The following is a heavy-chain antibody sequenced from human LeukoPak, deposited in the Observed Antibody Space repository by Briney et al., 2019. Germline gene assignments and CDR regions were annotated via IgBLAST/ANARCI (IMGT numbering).Heavy chain of an antibody. Sequence: ASVKVSCKASGYTFSGYFIHWVRQAPGQGLEWMGWIDPNSGGTNYAQKFQGRVTMTRDTSISTAYMELNSLRSDDTAVYYCARGDCSGGSCYSGADYWGQGTLVTVSS. CDR1: GYTFSGYF. J-gene: IGHJ4*02. CDR3: ARGDCSGGSCYSGADY. V-gene: IGHV1-2*02. D-gene: IGHD2-15*01. CDR2: IDPNSGGT.